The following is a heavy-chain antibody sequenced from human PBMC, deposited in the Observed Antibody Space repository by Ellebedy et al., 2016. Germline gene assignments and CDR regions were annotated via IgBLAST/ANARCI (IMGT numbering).Heavy chain of an antibody. J-gene: IGHJ4*02. V-gene: IGHV4-38-2*02. CDR1: GYSISSGYY. CDR2: IYHSGST. D-gene: IGHD6-19*01. CDR3: ARDLPYSSGWYFDY. Sequence: SETLSLTXTVSGYSISSGYYWGWIRQPPGKGLEWIGSIYHSGSTYYNPSLKSRVTISVDTSKNQFSLKLSSVTAADTAVYYCARDLPYSSGWYFDYWGQGTLVTVSS.